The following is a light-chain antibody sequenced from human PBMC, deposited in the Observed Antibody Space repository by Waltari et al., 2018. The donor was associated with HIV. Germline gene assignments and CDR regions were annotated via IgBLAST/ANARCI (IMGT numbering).Light chain of an antibody. CDR1: NIGSKS. Sequence: SYVLTQPPSVSVAPGKAATISSGGNNIGSKSVHWYQQKPLQAPVLVIYDDGDRPSGIPERFSGSNSGNTATLTIARVEAGDEAHYYCQVWDITSDRPVFGGGTKLTVL. CDR3: QVWDITSDRPV. J-gene: IGLJ2*01. CDR2: DDG. V-gene: IGLV3-21*03.